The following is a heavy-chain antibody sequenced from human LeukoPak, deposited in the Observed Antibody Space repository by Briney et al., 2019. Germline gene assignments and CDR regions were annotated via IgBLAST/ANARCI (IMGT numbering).Heavy chain of an antibody. J-gene: IGHJ4*02. Sequence: GGSLRLPCTVSGITFSNYWMHWVRQAPGKGLVWVSRIRTDGSTTDYADSVKGRFTISRDNAKNTLYLQMNSLRAEDTAVYYCARTRYSATQVDYWGQGTLVTVSS. CDR2: IRTDGSTT. D-gene: IGHD1-26*01. CDR1: GITFSNYW. CDR3: ARTRYSATQVDY. V-gene: IGHV3-74*01.